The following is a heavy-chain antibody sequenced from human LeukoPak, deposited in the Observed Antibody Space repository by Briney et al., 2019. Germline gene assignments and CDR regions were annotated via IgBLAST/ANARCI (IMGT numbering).Heavy chain of an antibody. J-gene: IGHJ5*02. D-gene: IGHD6-19*01. CDR1: GGSISSYY. Sequence: SETLSLTCTVSGGSISSYYWSWIRQPPGKGLEWIGYIYYSGSTNYNPSLKSRVTISVDTSKNQFSLKLSSVTAADTAVYYCARHVGSGWYRSKWFDPWGQGTLVTVSS. V-gene: IGHV4-59*08. CDR2: IYYSGST. CDR3: ARHVGSGWYRSKWFDP.